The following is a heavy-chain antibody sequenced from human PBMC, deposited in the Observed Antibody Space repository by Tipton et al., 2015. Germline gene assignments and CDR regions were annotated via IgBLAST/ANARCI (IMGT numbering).Heavy chain of an antibody. J-gene: IGHJ6*02. V-gene: IGHV4-31*03. CDR2: IYHSGSA. CDR1: GGSISSGVYY. Sequence: TLSLTCTVSGGSISSGVYYWSWIRQHPGKGLEWIGYIYHSGSAYYNPSLKSRVTISVDTSKNQFSVNLSSVTAADTAVYYCAREDFPYGMDVWGQGNTVTVSS. CDR3: AREDFPYGMDV.